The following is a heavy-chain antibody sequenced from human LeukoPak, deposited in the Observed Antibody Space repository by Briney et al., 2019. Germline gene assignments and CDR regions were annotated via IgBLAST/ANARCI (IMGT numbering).Heavy chain of an antibody. Sequence: PGGSLRLSCAASGFTVSSNYMSWVRQAPGKGLEWVPVIYSGGSTYYADSVKGRFTISRDNSKNTLYLQMNSLRAEDTAVYYCARDKVGDYYYYGMDVWGQGTTVTVSS. CDR1: GFTVSSNY. D-gene: IGHD3-10*01. J-gene: IGHJ6*02. V-gene: IGHV3-66*01. CDR3: ARDKVGDYYYYGMDV. CDR2: IYSGGST.